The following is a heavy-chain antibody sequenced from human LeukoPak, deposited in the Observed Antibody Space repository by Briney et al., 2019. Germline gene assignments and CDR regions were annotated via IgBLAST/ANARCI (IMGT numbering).Heavy chain of an antibody. Sequence: SETLSLTCTVSGYSISSGYFWGWIRQPPRKWLEFIGTIYHSGSTYYNPSLKSRVTISVDTSKNQFSLTMNSVTAADPALYYCVRGRPYNSGVPPWFDPWGQGTLVTVSS. D-gene: IGHD6-19*01. CDR3: VRGRPYNSGVPPWFDP. CDR2: IYHSGST. CDR1: GYSISSGYF. V-gene: IGHV4-38-2*02. J-gene: IGHJ5*02.